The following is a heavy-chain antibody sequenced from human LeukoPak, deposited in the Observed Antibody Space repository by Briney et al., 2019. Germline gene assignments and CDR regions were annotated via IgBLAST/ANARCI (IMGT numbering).Heavy chain of an antibody. CDR2: IYTSGST. CDR1: GGSISSYY. V-gene: IGHV4-4*07. J-gene: IGHJ3*02. Sequence: SETLSLTCTVSGGSISSYYWSWIRQPAGKGLEWIGRIYTSGSTYYNPSLKRRVTMSVDTSKNQFSLKLSSVTAADTAVYYCAREYSSSWYHAFDIWGQGTMVTVSS. D-gene: IGHD6-13*01. CDR3: AREYSSSWYHAFDI.